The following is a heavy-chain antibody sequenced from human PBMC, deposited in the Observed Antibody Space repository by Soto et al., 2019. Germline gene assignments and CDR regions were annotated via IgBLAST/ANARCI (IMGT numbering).Heavy chain of an antibody. CDR3: ASRGGNKDPYYFDP. D-gene: IGHD3-16*01. Sequence: SETLSLTCAVAGGSISSGGYCWSWIQQPPGKGLEWIGYIYHSGSTYYNPSLKSRVTISVDRSKNQFSLKLSSVTAADTAVYYCASRGGNKDPYYFDPWGQGTLVTVSS. CDR1: GGSISSGGYC. V-gene: IGHV4-30-2*01. CDR2: IYHSGST. J-gene: IGHJ4*02.